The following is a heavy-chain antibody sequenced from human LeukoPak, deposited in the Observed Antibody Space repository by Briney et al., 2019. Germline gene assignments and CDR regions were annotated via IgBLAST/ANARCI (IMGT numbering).Heavy chain of an antibody. CDR3: ARAITYFYGSVTYDWFDP. CDR2: IKSDGST. V-gene: IGHV3-74*01. J-gene: IGHJ5*02. Sequence: PGGSLRLSCAASGFTFSNYWMSWVRQAPGKGLMWVSRIKSDGSTIYADSVKGRFTISRDNAKNMVYLQMNSLRAEDTAMYYCARAITYFYGSVTYDWFDPWGQGTLVTVSS. D-gene: IGHD3-10*01. CDR1: GFTFSNYW.